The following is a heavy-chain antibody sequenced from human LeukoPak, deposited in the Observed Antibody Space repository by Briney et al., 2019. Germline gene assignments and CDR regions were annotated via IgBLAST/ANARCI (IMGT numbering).Heavy chain of an antibody. V-gene: IGHV4-39*01. CDR3: ATPGDYYDSSGYKNAFDI. J-gene: IGHJ3*02. Sequence: SETLSLTCTVSGGSISSSSYYWGWIRQPPGKGLEWIRSIYYSGSTYYNPSLKSRVTISVDTSKNQFSLKLSSVTAADTAVYYCATPGDYYDSSGYKNAFDIWGQGTMVTVSS. CDR1: GGSISSSSYY. D-gene: IGHD3-22*01. CDR2: IYYSGST.